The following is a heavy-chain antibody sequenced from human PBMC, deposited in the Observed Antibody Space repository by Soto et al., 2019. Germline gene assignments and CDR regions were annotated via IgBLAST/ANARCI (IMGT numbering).Heavy chain of an antibody. Sequence: ASVKVSCKASGYTFTSCAMHWVRQAPGQRLEWMGWINAGNGNTKYSQKFQGRVTITRDKSASTAYMELSSLRSEDTAVYYCARDKGSRTYYYGMDVWGQGTTVIVSS. V-gene: IGHV1-3*01. J-gene: IGHJ6*02. CDR3: ARDKGSRTYYYGMDV. CDR2: INAGNGNT. CDR1: GYTFTSCA. D-gene: IGHD3-10*01.